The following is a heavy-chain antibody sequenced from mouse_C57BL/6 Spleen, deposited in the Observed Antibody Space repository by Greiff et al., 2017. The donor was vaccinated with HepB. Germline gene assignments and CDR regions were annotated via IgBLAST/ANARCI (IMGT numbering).Heavy chain of an antibody. CDR3: ATYYYGSSYSYFDV. Sequence: VKLMESGPGLVAPSQSLSITCTVSGFSLTSYAISWVRQPPGKGLEWLGVIWTGGGTNYNSALKSRLSISKDNSKSQVFLKMNSLQTDDTARYYCATYYYGSSYSYFDVWGTGTTVTVSS. J-gene: IGHJ1*03. CDR2: IWTGGGT. CDR1: GFSLTSYA. V-gene: IGHV2-9-1*01. D-gene: IGHD1-1*01.